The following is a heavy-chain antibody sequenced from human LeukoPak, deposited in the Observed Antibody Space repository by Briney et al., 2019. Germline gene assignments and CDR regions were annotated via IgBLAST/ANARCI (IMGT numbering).Heavy chain of an antibody. V-gene: IGHV3-64*01. D-gene: IGHD1-26*01. CDR3: ARDRRDSGSYEGSDY. J-gene: IGHJ4*02. CDR2: ISSNGGST. Sequence: GGSLRLSCAASGFTFSSYAMHWVRQAPGKGLEYVSAISSNGGSTYYANSVKGRFTISRDNAKNSLYLQMNSLRAEDTAVYYCARDRRDSGSYEGSDYWGQGTLVTVSS. CDR1: GFTFSSYA.